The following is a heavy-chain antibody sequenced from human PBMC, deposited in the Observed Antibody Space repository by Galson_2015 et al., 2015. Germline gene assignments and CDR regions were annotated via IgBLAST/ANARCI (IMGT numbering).Heavy chain of an antibody. V-gene: IGHV3-23*01. CDR2: ISGSGGST. J-gene: IGHJ4*02. D-gene: IGHD3-22*01. Sequence: SLRLSCAASGFTFSSYAMSWVRQAPGKGLEWVSAISGSGGSTYYADSVKARFTISRDNSKNTLYLQMNSLRAEDTAVYYCAKDSSRGGLEFYDSSGSIGYWGQGTLVTVSS. CDR3: AKDSSRGGLEFYDSSGSIGY. CDR1: GFTFSSYA.